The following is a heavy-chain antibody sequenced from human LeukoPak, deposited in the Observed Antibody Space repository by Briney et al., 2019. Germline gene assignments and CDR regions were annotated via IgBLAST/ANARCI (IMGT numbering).Heavy chain of an antibody. CDR2: IYYSGST. CDR3: ARDTANNERFDY. D-gene: IGHD1/OR15-1a*01. V-gene: IGHV4-59*12. CDR1: GASISTYY. Sequence: SETLSLTCTVSGASISTYYWSWIRQPPGKGLEWIGYIYYSGSTNNNPSLKSRVTISVDTSKNQFSLKLSSVTAADTAVYYCARDTANNERFDYWGQGTLVTVSS. J-gene: IGHJ4*02.